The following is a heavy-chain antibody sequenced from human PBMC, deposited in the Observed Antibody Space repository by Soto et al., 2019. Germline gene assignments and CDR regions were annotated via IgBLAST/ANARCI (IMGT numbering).Heavy chain of an antibody. CDR1: GGSISSYY. CDR2: IYYSGST. V-gene: IGHV4-59*01. J-gene: IGHJ4*02. D-gene: IGHD1-26*01. CDR3: ARGVGATLFDY. Sequence: ETLSLTCPVSGGSISSYYWSWIRQPPGKGLEWIGYIYYSGSTNYNPSLKSRVTISVDTSKNQFSLKLSSVTAADTAVYYCARGVGATLFDYWGQGTLVTVYS.